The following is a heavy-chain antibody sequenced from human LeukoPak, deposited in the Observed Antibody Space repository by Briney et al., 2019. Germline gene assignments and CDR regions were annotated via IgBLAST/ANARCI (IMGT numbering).Heavy chain of an antibody. CDR3: ARLWGFCPGGTCSFDQ. V-gene: IGHV4-59*08. J-gene: IGHJ4*02. CDR2: IFNTGTT. Sequence: PSETLSLTCTVSRGSIGSYYWGWIRQPPGKGLEWIAYIFNTGTTKYNPSLKSRVTISLDTSNSQFFLKLSSVTAADTAVYYCARLWGFCPGGTCSFDQWGQGSLVIVSS. CDR1: RGSIGSYY. D-gene: IGHD2-8*02.